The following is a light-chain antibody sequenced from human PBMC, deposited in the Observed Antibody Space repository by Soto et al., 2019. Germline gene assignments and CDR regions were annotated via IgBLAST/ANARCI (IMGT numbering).Light chain of an antibody. V-gene: IGKV1-5*03. CDR1: QSISSW. J-gene: IGKJ1*01. CDR3: QPYNIYPLI. Sequence: DIQMTQSPSTLSASAGDRVTITCRASQSISSWLAWYQQKPGKAPKLLIYKASSLESGVPSRFSGSGSGTEFTLTISSLQPDDFATYYCQPYNIYPLIFGQGTKVDIK. CDR2: KAS.